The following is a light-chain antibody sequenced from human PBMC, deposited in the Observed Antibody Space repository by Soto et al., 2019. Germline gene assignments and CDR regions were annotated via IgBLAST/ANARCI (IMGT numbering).Light chain of an antibody. J-gene: IGLJ2*01. CDR2: KNN. V-gene: IGLV1-47*01. CDR1: SSNIESNY. Sequence: QSVLTQPPSASGTPGQRVIISCSGSSSNIESNYVYWYQQLPGTAPKLLIYKNNQRPSGVPDRFSGSKSGTSASLAISGLRSEDEADYYCAAWDDSLSGVVFGGGTKLTVL. CDR3: AAWDDSLSGVV.